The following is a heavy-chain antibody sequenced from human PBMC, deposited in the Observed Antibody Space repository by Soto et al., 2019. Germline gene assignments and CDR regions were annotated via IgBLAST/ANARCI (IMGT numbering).Heavy chain of an antibody. D-gene: IGHD3-3*01. Sequence: QVQLQESGPGLAKPSGTLSLTCAVSGGSITSSNWWSWVRQSPRKGLEWGGEIYHNGSTNYNPSLKTRITISVDKSKNQFSLELRSVTAADTAVYYCARARGAIFGVVIRNWFDPWGQGTLVTVSS. J-gene: IGHJ5*02. CDR1: GGSITSSNW. CDR3: ARARGAIFGVVIRNWFDP. V-gene: IGHV4-4*02. CDR2: IYHNGST.